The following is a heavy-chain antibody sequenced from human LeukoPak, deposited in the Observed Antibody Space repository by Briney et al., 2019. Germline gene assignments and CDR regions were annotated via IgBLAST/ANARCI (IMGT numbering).Heavy chain of an antibody. CDR2: INPNSGGT. J-gene: IGHJ4*02. V-gene: IGHV1-2*06. D-gene: IGHD6-6*01. Sequence: ASVKVSCKASGYTFTGYYMHWVRQAPGQGLEWMGRINPNSGGTNYAQKFQGRVTMTRDTSISTAHMELSRLRSDDTAVYYCARDQESIAAREAIDYWGQGTLVTVSS. CDR1: GYTFTGYY. CDR3: ARDQESIAAREAIDY.